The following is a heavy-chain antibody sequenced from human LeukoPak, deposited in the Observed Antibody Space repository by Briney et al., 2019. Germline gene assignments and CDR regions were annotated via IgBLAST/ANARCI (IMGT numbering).Heavy chain of an antibody. V-gene: IGHV3-74*01. CDR2: INNDGSST. CDR3: ARHYQLDY. CDR1: GFTFSSYA. D-gene: IGHD1-1*01. J-gene: IGHJ4*02. Sequence: QPGGSLRLSCSAAGFTFSSYAMHWVRQAPGKGLVWVSQINNDGSSTTYADSVKGRFTISRDNAKNTLYLQMNSLRVEDTAVYYCARHYQLDYWGQGTLVTVSS.